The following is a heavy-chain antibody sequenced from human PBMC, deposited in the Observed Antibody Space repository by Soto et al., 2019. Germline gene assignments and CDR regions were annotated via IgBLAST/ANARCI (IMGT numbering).Heavy chain of an antibody. CDR2: IYYSGST. J-gene: IGHJ4*02. CDR3: ARQRDYYDSSGVFGN. CDR1: GGSISSYF. V-gene: IGHV4-59*08. D-gene: IGHD3-22*01. Sequence: SETLSLTCTVSGGSISSYFCRWIRQPPGKGLEWIGYIYYSGSTNYNPSLKSRVTISVDTSKNQFSLKLSSVTAADTAVYYCARQRDYYDSSGVFGNWGQGTLVTVS.